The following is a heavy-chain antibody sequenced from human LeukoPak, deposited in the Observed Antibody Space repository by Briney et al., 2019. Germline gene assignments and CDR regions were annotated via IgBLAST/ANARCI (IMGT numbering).Heavy chain of an antibody. CDR1: GGSISSYY. V-gene: IGHV4-59*01. D-gene: IGHD3-16*02. J-gene: IGHJ4*02. Sequence: PSETLSLTCTVSGGSISSYYWSWIRQPPGKGLEWIGYIYYSGSTNYNPSLKSRVTISVDTSKNQSSLKLSSVTAADTAVYYCARLDRYDYVWGSYRYTAWYFDYWGQGTLVTVSS. CDR3: ARLDRYDYVWGSYRYTAWYFDY. CDR2: IYYSGST.